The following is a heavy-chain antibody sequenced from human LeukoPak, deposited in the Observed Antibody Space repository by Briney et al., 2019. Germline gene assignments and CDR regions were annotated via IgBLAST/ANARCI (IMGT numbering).Heavy chain of an antibody. D-gene: IGHD4-17*01. CDR2: ISGSGGST. Sequence: GGSLRLSCAASGFTFSSYAMSWVRQAPGKGLEWVSAISGSGGSTYYADSVKGRFTISRDNSKNTLYLQMNSLRAEDTAVYYCAKSAHSTVTTFYYYYGTDVWGQGTTVTVSS. V-gene: IGHV3-23*01. CDR1: GFTFSSYA. CDR3: AKSAHSTVTTFYYYYGTDV. J-gene: IGHJ6*02.